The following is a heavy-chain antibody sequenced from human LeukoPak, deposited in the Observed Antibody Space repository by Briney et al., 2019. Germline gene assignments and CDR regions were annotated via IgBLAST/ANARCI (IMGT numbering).Heavy chain of an antibody. V-gene: IGHV3-33*08. CDR2: IWYDGSNK. J-gene: IGHJ5*02. CDR1: GFTFSSYE. Sequence: GGSLRLSCAASGFTFSSYEMSWVRQAPGKGLEWVAVIWYDGSNKYYADSVKGRFTISRDNSKNTLYLQMNSLRAEDTAVYYCAREIDDGSWFDPWGQGTLVTVSS. D-gene: IGHD1-14*01. CDR3: AREIDDGSWFDP.